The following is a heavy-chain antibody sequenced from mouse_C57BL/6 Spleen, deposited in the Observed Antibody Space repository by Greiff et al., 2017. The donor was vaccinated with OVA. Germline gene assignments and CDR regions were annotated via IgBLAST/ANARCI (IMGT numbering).Heavy chain of an antibody. Sequence: QVQLQQPGAELVKPGASVKLSCKASGYTFTSYRMHWVKQRPGQGLEWIGMIHPNSGSTNYNEKFKSKATLTVDKSSSTAYMQLSSLTSEDSAVYYCARRYGSSYWYFDVWGTGTTVTVSS. V-gene: IGHV1-64*01. CDR1: GYTFTSYR. D-gene: IGHD1-1*01. CDR3: ARRYGSSYWYFDV. CDR2: IHPNSGST. J-gene: IGHJ1*03.